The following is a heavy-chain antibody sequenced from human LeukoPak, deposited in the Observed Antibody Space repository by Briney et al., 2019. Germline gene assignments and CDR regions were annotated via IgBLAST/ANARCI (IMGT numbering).Heavy chain of an antibody. CDR1: GYSISSGYY. CDR2: IYHSGSA. J-gene: IGHJ3*02. Sequence: PSETLSLTCAVSGYSISSGYYWGWIRQPPGQGLEWIGSIYHSGSAYYNPSLKSRVTISVGTSKNQFSLKLSSVTAADTAVYYCARGAEYCSSTSCYDAFDIWGQGTMVTVSS. D-gene: IGHD2-2*01. CDR3: ARGAEYCSSTSCYDAFDI. V-gene: IGHV4-38-2*01.